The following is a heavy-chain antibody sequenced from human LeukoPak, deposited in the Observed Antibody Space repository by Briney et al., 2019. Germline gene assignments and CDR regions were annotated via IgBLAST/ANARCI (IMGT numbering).Heavy chain of an antibody. D-gene: IGHD3-22*01. J-gene: IGHJ6*02. CDR1: GYTFTSYG. CDR3: ARIPSYDSSGYYFFYYYYGMDV. V-gene: IGHV1-18*01. Sequence: ASVKVSCKASGYTFTSYGISWVRQAPGQGLEWMGWISAYNGNTNYARKLQGRVTMTTDTSTSTAYMELRGLRSDDTAVYYCARIPSYDSSGYYFFYYYYGMDVWGQGTTVTVSS. CDR2: ISAYNGNT.